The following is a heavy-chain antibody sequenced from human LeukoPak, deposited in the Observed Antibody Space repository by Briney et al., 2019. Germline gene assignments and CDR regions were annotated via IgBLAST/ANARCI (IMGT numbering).Heavy chain of an antibody. V-gene: IGHV4-39*07. CDR1: GGSISSSSYY. CDR2: IYYSGST. CDR3: ARVGAAGTWVFDY. Sequence: SETLSLTCTVSGGSISSSSYYWGWIRQPPGKGLEWIGSIYYSGSTYYNPSLKSRVTISVDTSKNQFSLKLSSVTAADTAVYYCARVGAAGTWVFDYWGQGTLVTVSS. D-gene: IGHD6-13*01. J-gene: IGHJ4*02.